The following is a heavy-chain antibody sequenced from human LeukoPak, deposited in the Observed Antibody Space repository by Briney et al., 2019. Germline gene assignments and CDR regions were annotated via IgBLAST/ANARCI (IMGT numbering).Heavy chain of an antibody. CDR2: IIPILGIA. V-gene: IGHV1-69*04. Sequence: ASVKVSCKASGGTSSSYAISWVRQAPGQGLEWMGRIIPILGIANYAQKFQGRVTITADKSTSTAYMELSSLRSEDTAVYYCARARRSGYDYKLDYWGQGTLVTVSS. D-gene: IGHD5-12*01. J-gene: IGHJ4*02. CDR3: ARARRSGYDYKLDY. CDR1: GGTSSSYA.